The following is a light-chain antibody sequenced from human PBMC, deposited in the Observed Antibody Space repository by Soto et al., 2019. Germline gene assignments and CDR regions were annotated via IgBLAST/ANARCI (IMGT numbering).Light chain of an antibody. Sequence: DIQMTQSPSSLSASVGDRVTITCRASQSISSYLNWYQQKPGKAPKLLIYAASSLQSGVPSRFSGSGSGTDFTLTISSLQPEDVAAYYCQKYKSAPLTFGGGTK. CDR1: QSISSY. J-gene: IGKJ4*01. CDR3: QKYKSAPLT. CDR2: AAS. V-gene: IGKV1-39*01.